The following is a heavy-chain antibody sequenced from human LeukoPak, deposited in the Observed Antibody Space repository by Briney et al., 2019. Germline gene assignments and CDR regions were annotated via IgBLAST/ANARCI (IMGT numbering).Heavy chain of an antibody. V-gene: IGHV3-74*01. CDR2: INSYGSNT. D-gene: IGHD3-22*01. Sequence: PEGSLRLSCAASGFTFSSYWMHWVRQAPGKGLAWVSHINSYGSNTTYADSVKGRFTISRDNAKNTLYLQMNSLSVEDTALYYCARSAFHAGSGNYYDYWGQGTLVTVSS. CDR1: GFTFSSYW. CDR3: ARSAFHAGSGNYYDY. J-gene: IGHJ4*02.